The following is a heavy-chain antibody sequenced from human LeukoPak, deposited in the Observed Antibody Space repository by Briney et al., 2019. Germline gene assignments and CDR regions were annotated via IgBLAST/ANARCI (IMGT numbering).Heavy chain of an antibody. J-gene: IGHJ4*02. CDR2: IKQDGSEK. V-gene: IGHV3-7*01. Sequence: GGSLRLSCAASGFTFSSYWMSWVRQAPGKGLEWVANIKQDGSEKYYVDSVKGRFTISRDNAKNSLYLQMNSLRAEDTAVYYCANSYGDFGPWYFDYWGQGTLVTVSS. CDR1: GFTFSSYW. D-gene: IGHD4-17*01. CDR3: ANSYGDFGPWYFDY.